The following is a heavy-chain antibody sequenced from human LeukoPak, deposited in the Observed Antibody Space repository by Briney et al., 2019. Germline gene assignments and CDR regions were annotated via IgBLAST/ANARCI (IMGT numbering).Heavy chain of an antibody. CDR2: IKPDESEK. J-gene: IGHJ4*02. CDR3: AKWGPYDILTGRIN. V-gene: IGHV3-7*03. CDR1: GFTFSNYW. Sequence: GGSLRLSCAASGFTFSNYWMTWVRQAPGKGLEWVANIKPDESEKYYVGSVKGRFTISRDNAKNSLYLQMNSLRAEDTAVYNCAKWGPYDILTGRINWGQGTLVTVSS. D-gene: IGHD3-9*01.